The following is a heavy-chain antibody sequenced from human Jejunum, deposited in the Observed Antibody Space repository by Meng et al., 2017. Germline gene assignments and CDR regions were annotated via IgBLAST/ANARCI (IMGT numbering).Heavy chain of an antibody. CDR2: ISARGDYI. V-gene: IGHV3-23*01. Sequence: GESLKISCAASGFAFSSIGMSWVRQVPGKGLEWVSSISARGDYIYYADSVKGRFTISRDNSKNTLYLQMNSLRGEDTAVYYCAKIAVTCLWYFDLWGRGTPVTVSS. CDR1: GFAFSSIG. J-gene: IGHJ2*01. CDR3: AKIAVTCLWYFDL. D-gene: IGHD6-19*01.